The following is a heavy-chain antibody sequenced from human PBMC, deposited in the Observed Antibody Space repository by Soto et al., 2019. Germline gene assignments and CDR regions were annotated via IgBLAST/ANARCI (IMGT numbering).Heavy chain of an antibody. V-gene: IGHV1-69*13. Sequence: ASVKVSCKASGGTFSSYAISCVRQAPGQGLEWMGGIIPIFGTANYAQKFQGRVTITADESTSTAYMELSSLRSEDTAVYYCARGPLDYDSSGYFHWGQGTLVTVSS. CDR2: IIPIFGTA. CDR3: ARGPLDYDSSGYFH. CDR1: GGTFSSYA. J-gene: IGHJ4*02. D-gene: IGHD3-22*01.